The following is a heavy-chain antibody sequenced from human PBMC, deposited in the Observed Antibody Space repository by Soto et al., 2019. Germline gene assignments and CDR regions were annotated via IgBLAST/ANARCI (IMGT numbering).Heavy chain of an antibody. V-gene: IGHV3-53*01. D-gene: IGHD6-19*01. CDR3: ARELEVAGDAFDI. CDR2: IYSGGST. CDR1: GFTVSSNY. Sequence: GGSLRLSCAASGFTVSSNYMSWVRQAPGKGLEWVSVIYSGGSTYYADSVKGRFTISRDNSKNTLYLQMNSLRAEDTAVYYCARELEVAGDAFDIWGQGTMVTVSS. J-gene: IGHJ3*02.